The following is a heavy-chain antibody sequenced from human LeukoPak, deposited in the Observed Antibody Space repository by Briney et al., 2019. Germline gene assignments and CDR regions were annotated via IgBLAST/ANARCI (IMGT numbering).Heavy chain of an antibody. V-gene: IGHV3-30*02. J-gene: IGHJ5*02. Sequence: GGSLRLSCAASGFTFSSCGMHWVRQAPGKGLEWVAFVRYDGSNKYYADSVKGRFTISRDNSKNTLYLQMNSLRAEDTAVYYCAKDETDPQEYYYGSGSYPTFDPWGQGTLVTVSS. CDR2: VRYDGSNK. CDR1: GFTFSSCG. CDR3: AKDETDPQEYYYGSGSYPTFDP. D-gene: IGHD3-10*01.